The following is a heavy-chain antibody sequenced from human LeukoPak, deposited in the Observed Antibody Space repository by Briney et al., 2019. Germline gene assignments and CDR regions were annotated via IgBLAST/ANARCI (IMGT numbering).Heavy chain of an antibody. CDR2: INHSGST. CDR3: ASVDTAMVYFDY. V-gene: IGHV4-34*01. CDR1: GGSFSGYY. Sequence: SETLSLTCAVYGGSFSGYYWRWIRQPPGKWVEWIVEINHSGSTNYNPSLKSRVTISVDTSKNQFSLKPSSVPAADTAVSYCASVDTAMVYFDYWGQGTLVTVSS. D-gene: IGHD5-18*01. J-gene: IGHJ4*02.